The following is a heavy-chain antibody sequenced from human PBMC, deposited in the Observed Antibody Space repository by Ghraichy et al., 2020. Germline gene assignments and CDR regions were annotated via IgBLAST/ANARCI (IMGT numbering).Heavy chain of an antibody. D-gene: IGHD2-21*02. V-gene: IGHV3-7*01. CDR1: GFAYNSYW. CDR3: ARGWGRFDY. J-gene: IGHJ4*02. Sequence: GSLRLSCAASGFAYNSYWMNLVRQAPGKGLEWVAYIKYDGSAEYYVDSVKGRFAISRDNAKNSLFLQMNSLRAEDTAVYYCARGWGRFDYWGQGTLVTVSS. CDR2: IKYDGSAE.